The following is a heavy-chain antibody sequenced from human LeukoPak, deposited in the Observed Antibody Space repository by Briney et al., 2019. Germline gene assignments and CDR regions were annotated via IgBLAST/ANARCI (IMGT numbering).Heavy chain of an antibody. V-gene: IGHV1-2*02. CDR3: ASLKTYDDAFDI. CDR1: GYTFTGYY. D-gene: IGHD3-3*01. Sequence: GASVKVSCKTSGYTFTGYYMHWVRQAPGQGLEWMGWINPNTGGTNYAQRFQGRVSMTRDTSISTAYVELSRLRSDDTAMYYCASLKTYDDAFDIWGQGTMVTVS. CDR2: INPNTGGT. J-gene: IGHJ3*02.